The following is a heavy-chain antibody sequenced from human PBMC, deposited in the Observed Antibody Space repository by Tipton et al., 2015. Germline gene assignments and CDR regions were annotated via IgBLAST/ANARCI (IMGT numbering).Heavy chain of an antibody. V-gene: IGHV4-61*01. CDR1: GGSVSSGRYY. Sequence: TLSLTCTVSGGSVSSGRYYWSWIRQPPGKGLEWIGYISFSDTTHYNPSLKSRITISLNTSKNQFSLKMSSVTAADTAVYFCARDLEHGMDGWGQGTTVTVS. CDR3: ARDLEHGMDG. J-gene: IGHJ6*02. CDR2: ISFSDTT.